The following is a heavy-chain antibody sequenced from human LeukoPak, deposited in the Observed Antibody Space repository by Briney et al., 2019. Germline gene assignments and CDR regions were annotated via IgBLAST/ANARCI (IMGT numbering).Heavy chain of an antibody. D-gene: IGHD1-14*01. V-gene: IGHV3-21*01. CDR3: ARDSPTGSGFDY. Sequence: GGSLRLSCAASEFTVSSNYMSWVRQAPGKGLEWVSSISSSSSYIYYADSVKGRFTISRDNAKNSLYLQMNSLRAEDTAVYYCARDSPTGSGFDYWGQGTLVTVSS. CDR2: ISSSSSYI. CDR1: EFTVSSNY. J-gene: IGHJ4*02.